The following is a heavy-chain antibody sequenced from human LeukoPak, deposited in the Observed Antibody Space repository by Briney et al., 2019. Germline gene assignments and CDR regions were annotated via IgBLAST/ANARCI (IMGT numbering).Heavy chain of an antibody. CDR2: IYYSGST. Sequence: SETLSLTCTVSGGSISSSSYYWGWIRQPPGKGLEWIGSIYYSGSTYYNPSLKSRVTISVDMSKNQFSLKLSSVTAADTAVYYCARHRRFRAYLYSSSWYGDAFDIWGQGTMVTVSS. V-gene: IGHV4-39*01. CDR3: ARHRRFRAYLYSSSWYGDAFDI. CDR1: GGSISSSSYY. J-gene: IGHJ3*02. D-gene: IGHD6-13*01.